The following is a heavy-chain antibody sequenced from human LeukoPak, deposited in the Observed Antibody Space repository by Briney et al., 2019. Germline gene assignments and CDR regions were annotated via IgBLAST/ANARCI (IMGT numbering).Heavy chain of an antibody. J-gene: IGHJ4*02. CDR3: AKPSSGYGSFDS. V-gene: IGHV3-23*01. CDR1: GFTFRSYA. CDR2: ISSSSTNT. Sequence: GGSLRLSCPASGFTFRSYAMSWVRQAPGKRLEWVSAISSSSTNTYYADSVKGRFTISRDNSKNTLYLQMDSLKAEDTAVYYCAKPSSGYGSFDSWGQGTLVTVSS. D-gene: IGHD6-19*01.